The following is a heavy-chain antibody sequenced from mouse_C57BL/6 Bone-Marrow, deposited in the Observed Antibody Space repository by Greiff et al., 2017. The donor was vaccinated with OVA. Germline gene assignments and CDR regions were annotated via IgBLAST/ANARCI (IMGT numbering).Heavy chain of an antibody. CDR1: GYTFTEYT. CDR2: FYPGSGSI. D-gene: IGHD3-2*02. J-gene: IGHJ4*01. Sequence: QVQLQQSGAELVKPGASVKLSCKASGYTFTEYTIHWVKQRSGQGLEWIGWFYPGSGSIKYNEKFKDKATLTADKSSSTVYMELSRLTSEDSAVYFCARHEDSALDSSGYRNYYAMDYWGQGTSVTVSS. CDR3: ARHEDSALDSSGYRNYYAMDY. V-gene: IGHV1-62-2*01.